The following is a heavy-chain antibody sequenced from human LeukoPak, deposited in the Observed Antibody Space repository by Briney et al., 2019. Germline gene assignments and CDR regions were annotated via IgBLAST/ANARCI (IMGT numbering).Heavy chain of an antibody. CDR3: ARQGMSRLPPDY. Sequence: PSETLSLTCTVSGGSISSSSYYWGWIRQPPGKGLEWIGSIYYSGSTYYNPSLKSRVTISVDTSKNQFSLKLSSVTAADTAVYYCARQGMSRLPPDYWGQGTLVTVSS. J-gene: IGHJ4*02. CDR1: GGSISSSSYY. V-gene: IGHV4-39*01. CDR2: IYYSGST. D-gene: IGHD2-15*01.